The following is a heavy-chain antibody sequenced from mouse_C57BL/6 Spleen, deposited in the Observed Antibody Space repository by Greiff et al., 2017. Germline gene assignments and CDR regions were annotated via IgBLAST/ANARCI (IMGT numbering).Heavy chain of an antibody. Sequence: QVHVKQPGAELVRPGTSVKLSCKASGYTFTSYWMHWVKQRPGQGLEWIGVIDPSDSYTNYNQKFKGKATLTVDTSSSTAYMQLSSLTSEDSAVYYCARSGSHYYAMDYWGQGTSVTVSS. D-gene: IGHD1-1*02. J-gene: IGHJ4*01. CDR3: ARSGSHYYAMDY. CDR1: GYTFTSYW. CDR2: IDPSDSYT. V-gene: IGHV1-59*01.